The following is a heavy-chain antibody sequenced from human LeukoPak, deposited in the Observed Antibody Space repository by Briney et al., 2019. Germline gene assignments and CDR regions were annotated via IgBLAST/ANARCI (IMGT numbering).Heavy chain of an antibody. CDR3: AAAPRYYDSSGYQEFDY. Sequence: SVKVSCKASGGTFSSYAISWVRQAPGQGREWMGRIIPILGIAHYAQKFQGRVTITADKSTSTAYMELSSLRSEDTAVYYCAAAPRYYDSSGYQEFDYWGQGTLVTVSS. CDR2: IIPILGIA. D-gene: IGHD3-22*01. J-gene: IGHJ4*02. V-gene: IGHV1-69*04. CDR1: GGTFSSYA.